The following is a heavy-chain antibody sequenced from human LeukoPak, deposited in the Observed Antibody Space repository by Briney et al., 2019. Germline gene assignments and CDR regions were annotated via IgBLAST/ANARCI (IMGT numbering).Heavy chain of an antibody. J-gene: IGHJ6*03. CDR3: ARGLSYSYYYMDV. D-gene: IGHD6-19*01. CDR2: IYYTGST. CDR1: GGSISNYY. V-gene: IGHV4-59*01. Sequence: SETLSLTCTVSGGSISNYYWSWIRQPPGKGLEWIGYIYYTGSTNYNPSLKSRATISVDTSKNQFSLKLSSVTAADTAVYYCARGLSYSYYYMDVWGKGTTVTISS.